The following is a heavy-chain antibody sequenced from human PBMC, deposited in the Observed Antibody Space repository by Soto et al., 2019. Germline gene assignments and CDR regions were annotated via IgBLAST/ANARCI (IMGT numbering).Heavy chain of an antibody. Sequence: TGGSLRLSCAASGFTFSSYWMSWVRQAPGKGLEWVANIKQDGSEKYYVDSVKGRFIISRDNAKNSLYLQMNSLRAEDTAVYYCAREPYNYYGSGLMDVWGKGTTVTVSS. D-gene: IGHD3-10*01. CDR1: GFTFSSYW. V-gene: IGHV3-7*01. CDR2: IKQDGSEK. J-gene: IGHJ6*03. CDR3: AREPYNYYGSGLMDV.